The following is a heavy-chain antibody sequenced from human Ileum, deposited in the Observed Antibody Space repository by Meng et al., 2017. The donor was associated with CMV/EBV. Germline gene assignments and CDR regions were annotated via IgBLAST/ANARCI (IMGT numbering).Heavy chain of an antibody. D-gene: IGHD3-3*01. J-gene: IGHJ5*02. Sequence: GESLKISCAASGFTFSSYAMSWVRQAPGMGLEWVSGISNTGNSLYHADSVQGRFRISRDNSKNTLYLQMNSLRADDTAVYYCAGGGPAIFSPFDPWGQGTLVTVSS. CDR2: ISNTGNSL. CDR3: AGGGPAIFSPFDP. CDR1: GFTFSSYA. V-gene: IGHV3-23*01.